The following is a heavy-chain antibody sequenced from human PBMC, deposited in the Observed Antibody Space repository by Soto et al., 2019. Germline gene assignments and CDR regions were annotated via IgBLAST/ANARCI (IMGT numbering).Heavy chain of an antibody. Sequence: ASGKVSCKASGYTFTGYYMNWERQAPGQGLEWMGWINPNSGGTNYAQKFQGRVTMTRDTSISTAYMELSRLRSDDTAVYYCARSYYDISGYTYNWFDPWGQGTLVTVSS. CDR3: ARSYYDISGYTYNWFDP. CDR1: GYTFTGYY. V-gene: IGHV1-2*02. D-gene: IGHD3-22*01. J-gene: IGHJ5*02. CDR2: INPNSGGT.